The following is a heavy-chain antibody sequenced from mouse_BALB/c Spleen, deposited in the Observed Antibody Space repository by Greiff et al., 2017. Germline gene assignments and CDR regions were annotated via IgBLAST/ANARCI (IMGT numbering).Heavy chain of an antibody. CDR2: INSNGGST. CDR3: AREGDYDYHAMDY. Sequence: EVHLVESGGGLVQPGGSLKLSCAASGFTFSSYGMSWVRQTPDKRLELVATINSNGGSTYYPDSVKGRFTISRDNAKNTLYLQMSSLKSEDTAMYYCAREGDYDYHAMDYWGQGTSVTVSS. V-gene: IGHV5-6-3*01. D-gene: IGHD1-1*02. CDR1: GFTFSSYG. J-gene: IGHJ4*01.